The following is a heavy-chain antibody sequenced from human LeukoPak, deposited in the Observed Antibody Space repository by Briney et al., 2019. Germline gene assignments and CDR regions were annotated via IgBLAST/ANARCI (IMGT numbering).Heavy chain of an antibody. CDR3: ARDTAMVTDYYGMDV. V-gene: IGHV3-30*02. Sequence: GGSLRLSCAASGFTSSTYGMHWVRQAPGKGPEWVAFTRFDGGIDGSNKYYADSVKGRFTISRDNSQATLYLQMNSLRVEDTAMYYCARDTAMVTDYYGMDVWGQGTTVTVSS. J-gene: IGHJ6*02. D-gene: IGHD5-18*01. CDR2: TRFDGGIDGSNK. CDR1: GFTSSTYG.